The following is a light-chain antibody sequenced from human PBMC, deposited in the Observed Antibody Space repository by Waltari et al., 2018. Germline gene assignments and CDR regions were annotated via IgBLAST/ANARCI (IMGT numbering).Light chain of an antibody. Sequence: EIVLTQSPATLSLSPGESATLSCRASESVSNYLAWSHHKPGQAPRRLVYDASNRATGIPARIIGSGSGTDFTLTISSLAPEDFAVYYCQHRSDWPKVTFGQGTRLDIK. CDR2: DAS. J-gene: IGKJ5*01. CDR3: QHRSDWPKVT. V-gene: IGKV3-11*01. CDR1: ESVSNY.